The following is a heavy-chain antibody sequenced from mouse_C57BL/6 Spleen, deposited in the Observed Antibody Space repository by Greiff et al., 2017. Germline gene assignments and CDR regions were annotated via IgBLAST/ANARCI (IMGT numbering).Heavy chain of an antibody. CDR2: ITPSSGYT. D-gene: IGHD3-2*02. CDR1: GYTFTSYT. J-gene: IGHJ4*01. V-gene: IGHV1-4*01. Sequence: QVQLQQSGAELARPGASVKMSCKASGYTFTSYTMHWVKQRPGPGLEWIGYITPSSGYTKYNQKFKDKATLTAATSSSTAYMQLSSLASEDSAIYYCARDSSGYGYAMDYWGQGTSGTVSS. CDR3: ARDSSGYGYAMDY.